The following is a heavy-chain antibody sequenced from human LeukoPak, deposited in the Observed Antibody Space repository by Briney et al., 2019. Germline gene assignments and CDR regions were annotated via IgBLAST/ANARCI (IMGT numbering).Heavy chain of an antibody. J-gene: IGHJ4*02. V-gene: IGHV3-30-3*01. D-gene: IGHD3-22*01. CDR2: ISYDGSNK. CDR3: ARDWYDSSGYATLSDY. Sequence: GGSLRLSCAASGFTFSSYAMYWVRQAPGKGLEWVAVISYDGSNKYYADSVKGRFTISRDNSKNTLYLQMNSLRAEDTAVYYCARDWYDSSGYATLSDYWGQGTLVTVSS. CDR1: GFTFSSYA.